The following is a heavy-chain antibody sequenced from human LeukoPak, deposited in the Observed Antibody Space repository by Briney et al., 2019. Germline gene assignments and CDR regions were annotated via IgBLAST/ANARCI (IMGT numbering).Heavy chain of an antibody. CDR2: INPNSGGT. Sequence: ASAKVSCKASGYTFTGYYMHWVRQAPGQGLEWMGWINPNSGGTNYAQKFQGRVTMTRDTSISTAYMELSRLRSDDTAVYYCARDFLGSGYSYVGNWFDPWGQGTLVTVSS. V-gene: IGHV1-2*02. J-gene: IGHJ5*02. CDR3: ARDFLGSGYSYVGNWFDP. D-gene: IGHD5-18*01. CDR1: GYTFTGYY.